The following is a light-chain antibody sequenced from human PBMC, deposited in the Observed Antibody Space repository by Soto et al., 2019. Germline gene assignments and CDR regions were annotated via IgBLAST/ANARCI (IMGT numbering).Light chain of an antibody. J-gene: IGLJ1*01. CDR1: SSDVGGYNF. CDR2: EVT. Sequence: QSALTQPPSASGSPGQSVTISCTGTSSDVGGYNFVSWYLQHPGEAPKLIIYEVTKRPSGVPDRFSGSKSGNTASLTVSGLQTEDEADYYCSSFAGSNNRYVFGTGTKRTVL. CDR3: SSFAGSNNRYV. V-gene: IGLV2-8*01.